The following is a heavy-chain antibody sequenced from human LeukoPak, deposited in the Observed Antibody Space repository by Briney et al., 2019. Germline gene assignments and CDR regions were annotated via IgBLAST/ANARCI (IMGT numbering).Heavy chain of an antibody. D-gene: IGHD6-13*01. CDR1: GGSISSYY. J-gene: IGHJ6*02. V-gene: IGHV4-59*01. CDR3: ARSGYSSSWYPAPYYYGMDV. Sequence: SETLSLTCTVSGGSISSYYWSWIRQPPGKGLEWIGYIYYSGSTNYNPSLKSRVTISVDTSKNQFSLKLSSVTAADTAVYYCARSGYSSSWYPAPYYYGMDVWGQGTTVTVSS. CDR2: IYYSGST.